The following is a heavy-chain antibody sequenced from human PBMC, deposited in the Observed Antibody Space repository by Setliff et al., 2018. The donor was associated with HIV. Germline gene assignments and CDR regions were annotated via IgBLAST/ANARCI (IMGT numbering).Heavy chain of an antibody. CDR1: GGSFSGYY. Sequence: SETLSLTCGVYGGSFSGYYWNWIRQPPGKGLEWIGEINHSGSTNYNPSLKSRVTISVDTSKNQFSLKLSSVTAADTAVYYCATDSSGYYSHYFYYYMDVWGKGTTVTVS. J-gene: IGHJ6*03. V-gene: IGHV4-34*01. CDR2: INHSGST. CDR3: ATDSSGYYSHYFYYYMDV. D-gene: IGHD3-22*01.